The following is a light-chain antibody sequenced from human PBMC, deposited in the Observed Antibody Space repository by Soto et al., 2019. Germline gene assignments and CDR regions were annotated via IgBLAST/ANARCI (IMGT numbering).Light chain of an antibody. Sequence: EIVLTQSPATLFLSPGERATLSCRASQSVSSYLAWYQQKPGQAPRLLIYDASNRATGIPARFSGSGSGTDLTLTISSLEPEDFAVYYCQQRSNWPHTFGQGTRLEIK. CDR1: QSVSSY. V-gene: IGKV3-11*01. CDR3: QQRSNWPHT. J-gene: IGKJ5*01. CDR2: DAS.